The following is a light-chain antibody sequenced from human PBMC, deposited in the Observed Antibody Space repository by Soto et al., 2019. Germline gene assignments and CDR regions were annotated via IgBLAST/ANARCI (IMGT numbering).Light chain of an antibody. J-gene: IGKJ3*01. Sequence: EIVLTQSPDTLSLSPGERATLSCRASQSVSSSLAWYQQKPGQAPRLLIYDASNRATGIPARFSGSGSGTDFTITIHSLEPEDFAVYSCQQRSNWPPEVTFGPGTKVDIK. CDR3: QQRSNWPPEVT. CDR1: QSVSSS. V-gene: IGKV3-11*01. CDR2: DAS.